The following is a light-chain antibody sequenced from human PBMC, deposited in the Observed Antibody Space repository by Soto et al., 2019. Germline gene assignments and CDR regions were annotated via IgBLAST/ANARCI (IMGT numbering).Light chain of an antibody. CDR3: QQYNNWPPA. J-gene: IGKJ1*01. Sequence: EIVMTQSPATLSVSPGERATLSCRASQTVSSKLAWYQLKPGQAPRLLIYGASTRATDIPARFSGSGSGTDFALTIGSLHSEDFAVYYCQQYNNWPPAFGQGTTVE. CDR2: GAS. CDR1: QTVSSK. V-gene: IGKV3-15*01.